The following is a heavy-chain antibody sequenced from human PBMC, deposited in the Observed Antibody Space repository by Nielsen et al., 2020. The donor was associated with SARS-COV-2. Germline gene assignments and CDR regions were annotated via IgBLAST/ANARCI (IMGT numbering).Heavy chain of an antibody. J-gene: IGHJ5*02. Sequence: WIRQPPGKGLEWIGYIYYSGSTYYNPSLKSRVTISVDTSKNQFSLKLSSVTAADTAVYYCARGIVVVPAANNWFDPWGQGTLVTVSS. CDR3: ARGIVVVPAANNWFDP. D-gene: IGHD2-2*01. CDR2: IYYSGST. V-gene: IGHV4-28*03.